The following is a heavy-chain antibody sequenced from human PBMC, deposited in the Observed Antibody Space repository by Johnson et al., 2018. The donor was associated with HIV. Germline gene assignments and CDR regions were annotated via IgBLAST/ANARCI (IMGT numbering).Heavy chain of an antibody. CDR3: ATDIVVVLALGGDAFDI. V-gene: IGHV3-7*01. CDR2: INQDGSEK. J-gene: IGHJ3*02. CDR1: GFPFSSFW. D-gene: IGHD2-2*01. Sequence: MLLVESGGGLVQPGGSLRLSCVVSGFPFSSFWMHWVRQTPGKGLEWVANINQDGSEKYYVDSARGRFTISRDNAKNSLYLQMGSLRAEETAVYYCATDIVVVLALGGDAFDIWGQGTMVIVSS.